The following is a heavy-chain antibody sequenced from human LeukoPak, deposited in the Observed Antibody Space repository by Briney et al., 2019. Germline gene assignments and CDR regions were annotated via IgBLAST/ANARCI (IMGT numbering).Heavy chain of an antibody. Sequence: SVKVSCKASGGTFSSYAITWVRQAPGQGLEWMGGIIPLFRSLSYAQTFRGRVDFTADESTNTAYMELSSLTSEGTAVYYCARAGDRAYSPIWGQGTLLTVSS. J-gene: IGHJ4*02. CDR2: IIPLFRSL. CDR1: GGTFSSYA. D-gene: IGHD5-18*01. CDR3: ARAGDRAYSPI. V-gene: IGHV1-69*13.